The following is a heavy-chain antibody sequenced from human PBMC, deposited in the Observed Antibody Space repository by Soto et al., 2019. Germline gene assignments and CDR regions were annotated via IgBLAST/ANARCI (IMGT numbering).Heavy chain of an antibody. CDR1: GFTFSSYS. V-gene: IGHV3-21*01. D-gene: IGHD5-18*01. Sequence: EVQLVESGGGLVKPGGSLRLSCAASGFTFSSYSMNWVRQAPGKGLEWVSSISSSSSYIYYADSVKGRFTISRDNAKNSLYLQMNSLRAEDTAVYYCARSSVEGDSYGIWYFDLWGRGTLVTVSS. CDR2: ISSSSSYI. J-gene: IGHJ2*01. CDR3: ARSSVEGDSYGIWYFDL.